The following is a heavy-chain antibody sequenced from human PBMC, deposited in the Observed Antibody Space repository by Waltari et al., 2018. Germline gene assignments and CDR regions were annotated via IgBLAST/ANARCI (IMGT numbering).Heavy chain of an antibody. D-gene: IGHD5-18*01. CDR3: ARGYSSGY. CDR1: GFTFSSYV. Sequence: QVQLVESGGGVVQPGRSLRLTCAASGFTFSSYVMHWVRQAPGKGLEWVAVISYDGSNKYYADSVKGRFTISRDNSKNTLYLQMNSLRAEATAVYYCARGYSSGYWGQGTLVTVSS. CDR2: ISYDGSNK. V-gene: IGHV3-30*01. J-gene: IGHJ4*02.